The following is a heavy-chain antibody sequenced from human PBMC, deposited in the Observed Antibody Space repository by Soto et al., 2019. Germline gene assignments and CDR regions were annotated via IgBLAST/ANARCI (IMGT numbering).Heavy chain of an antibody. CDR2: IIPMFETV. CDR3: ARGLRTGNYGIDV. V-gene: IGHV1-69*13. Sequence: GASVKVSCKASGGTFDNYAVSWVRQAPGQGLEWMGGIIPMFETVNYAQRFQGRLTIAADESTSTAYMELTSLTSADTAIYFCARGLRTGNYGIDVWGQGTTVPAS. D-gene: IGHD2-15*01. CDR1: GGTFDNYA. J-gene: IGHJ6*02.